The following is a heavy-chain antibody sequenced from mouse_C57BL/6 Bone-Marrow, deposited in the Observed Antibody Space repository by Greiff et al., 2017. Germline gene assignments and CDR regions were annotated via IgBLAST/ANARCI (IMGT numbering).Heavy chain of an antibody. J-gene: IGHJ3*01. CDR3: ARYLYPKGFAY. CDR1: GFTFTDYY. CDR2: IRNKANGNTT. Sequence: EVMLVESGGGLVQPGGSLSLSCAASGFTFTDYYMSWVSQPPGKELEWLGFIRNKANGNTTEYIASVKGRFTISRDNAASSLYLQMYALRAEDSATYYFARYLYPKGFAYWGQGTLVTVSA. D-gene: IGHD1-3*01. V-gene: IGHV7-3*01.